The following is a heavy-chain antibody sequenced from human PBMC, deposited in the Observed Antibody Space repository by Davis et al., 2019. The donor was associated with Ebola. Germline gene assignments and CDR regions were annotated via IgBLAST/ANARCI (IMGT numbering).Heavy chain of an antibody. V-gene: IGHV3-21*01. Sequence: GESLKISCAASGFTFSSYSMNWVRQAPGKGLEWVSSISSSSSYIYYADSVKGRFTISRDNAKNSLYLQMNSLRAEDTAVYYCAKAMGRITMVQGVSFGMDVWGQGTTVTVSS. CDR1: GFTFSSYS. J-gene: IGHJ6*02. D-gene: IGHD3-10*01. CDR2: ISSSSSYI. CDR3: AKAMGRITMVQGVSFGMDV.